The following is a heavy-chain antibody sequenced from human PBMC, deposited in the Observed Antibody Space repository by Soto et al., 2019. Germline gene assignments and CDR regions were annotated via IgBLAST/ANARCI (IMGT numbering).Heavy chain of an antibody. CDR1: VDTLSTYA. CDR3: AAGDSSDTGDH. Sequence: QVQLVQSGAEVKKPGSSVKVSCKASVDTLSTYAISWVRQVPGQRLEWMGGTTPIIGTIAYAQKFQGRVTITADESTATSYMALRSLRSEDTDVYYCAAGDSSDTGDHWGQGTLVTVSA. D-gene: IGHD5-18*01. V-gene: IGHV1-69*01. J-gene: IGHJ4*02. CDR2: TTPIIGTI.